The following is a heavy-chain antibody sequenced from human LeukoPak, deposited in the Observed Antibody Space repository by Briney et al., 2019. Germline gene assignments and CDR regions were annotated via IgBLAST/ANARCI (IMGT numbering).Heavy chain of an antibody. CDR3: VRRDNTGWNYFDH. Sequence: SETLSLTCTVSGGSINSHYWSWIRQPPGKGLQWIGDIYYSERTNYNPSLGSRVTISVDTSKNQLSLKLTSVLAADTAMYYCVRRDNTGWNYFDHWGQGILVTVSS. D-gene: IGHD6-19*01. J-gene: IGHJ4*02. CDR1: GGSINSHY. CDR2: IYYSERT. V-gene: IGHV4-59*08.